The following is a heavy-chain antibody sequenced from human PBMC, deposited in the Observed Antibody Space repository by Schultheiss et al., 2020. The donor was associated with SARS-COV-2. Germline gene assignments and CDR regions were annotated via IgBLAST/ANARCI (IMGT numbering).Heavy chain of an antibody. CDR2: INHSGST. D-gene: IGHD6-13*01. Sequence: SQTLSLTCTVSGGSISSGGYYWSWIRQHPGKGLEWIGEINHSGSTNYNPSLKSRVTISVDTSKNQFSLKLSSVTAADTAVYYCAREGIAAADTYYYYYYGMDVWGQGTTVTVSS. CDR1: GGSISSGGYY. V-gene: IGHV4-31*03. J-gene: IGHJ6*02. CDR3: AREGIAAADTYYYYYYGMDV.